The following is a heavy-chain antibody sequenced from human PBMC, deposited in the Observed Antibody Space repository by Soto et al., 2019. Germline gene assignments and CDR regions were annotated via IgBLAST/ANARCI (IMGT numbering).Heavy chain of an antibody. CDR2: IYYSGST. Sequence: SGTLSLTCTVSGGSISSGGYYWSWIRQHPGKGLEWIGYIYYSGSTYYNPSLKSRVTISVDTSKNQFSLKLSSVTAADTAVYYCARGTRRGYSPYNWFDPWGQGTLVTVSS. J-gene: IGHJ5*02. V-gene: IGHV4-31*03. CDR1: GGSISSGGYY. D-gene: IGHD5-18*01. CDR3: ARGTRRGYSPYNWFDP.